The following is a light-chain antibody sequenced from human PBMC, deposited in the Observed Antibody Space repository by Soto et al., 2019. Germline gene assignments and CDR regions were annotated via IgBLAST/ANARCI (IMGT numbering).Light chain of an antibody. CDR2: AAS. V-gene: IGKV1-9*01. CDR3: QQRSNWLT. CDR1: QGISSY. Sequence: DIQLTQSPSFLSASVGDRVTLSCRASQGISSYLAWYQQKPGKAPKILIYAASTLQSGVPSRFSGSGSGTEFTLTISSLQPEDFAVYYCQQRSNWLTFGGGTKVDIK. J-gene: IGKJ4*01.